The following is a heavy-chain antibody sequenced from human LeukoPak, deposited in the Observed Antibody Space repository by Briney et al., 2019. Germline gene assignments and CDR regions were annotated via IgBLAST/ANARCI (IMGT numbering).Heavy chain of an antibody. Sequence: RASVKVSCKASGYTFTGYYMHWVRQAPGQGLEWMGWINPNSGGTNYAQKFQGRVTMTRDTSISTAYMELSRLRSDDTAVYYCARGTGGSDFDAFDIWGQGTMVTVSS. CDR1: GYTFTGYY. D-gene: IGHD3-16*01. CDR3: ARGTGGSDFDAFDI. V-gene: IGHV1-2*02. CDR2: INPNSGGT. J-gene: IGHJ3*02.